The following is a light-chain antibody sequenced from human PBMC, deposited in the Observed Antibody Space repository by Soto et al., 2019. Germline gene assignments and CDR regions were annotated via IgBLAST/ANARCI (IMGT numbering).Light chain of an antibody. CDR2: GAS. Sequence: EIVLTQSPGTLSLSPGERATLSCRASQSVRGNYLAWYQQKPGQAPRLLISGASSRASGIPDRFSGSGSGTGFTLTISRLEPEDLAVYYCQQYGFSLRTFGQGSKVEI. V-gene: IGKV3-20*01. J-gene: IGKJ1*01. CDR3: QQYGFSLRT. CDR1: QSVRGNY.